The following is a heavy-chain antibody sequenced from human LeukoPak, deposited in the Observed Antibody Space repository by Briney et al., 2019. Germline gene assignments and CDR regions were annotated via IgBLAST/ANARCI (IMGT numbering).Heavy chain of an antibody. D-gene: IGHD3-22*01. CDR1: GYSFTTYW. Sequence: GESLKISCKGSGYSFTTYWIGWVRQMPGKGLEWMVIIHPGDSDTKYGPSFQGQVTISAGKSISTAYLQWSSLKASDTAMYYCAKSNYYDSSGYNGAFDYWGQGTLVTVSS. J-gene: IGHJ4*02. V-gene: IGHV5-51*01. CDR3: AKSNYYDSSGYNGAFDY. CDR2: IHPGDSDT.